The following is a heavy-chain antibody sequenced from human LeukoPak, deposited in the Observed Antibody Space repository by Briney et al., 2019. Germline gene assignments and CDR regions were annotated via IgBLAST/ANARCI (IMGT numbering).Heavy chain of an antibody. J-gene: IGHJ4*02. Sequence: GGSLRLSRAASGFTFSSYAMSWVRQAPGKGLEWVASINTDGSVEKYLDSVKGRFTISRDNARNSLYLQMSSLRAEDTALYYCARDSPRRFDYWGQGTLVTVSS. V-gene: IGHV3-7*01. CDR2: INTDGSVE. CDR1: GFTFSSYA. CDR3: ARDSPRRFDY.